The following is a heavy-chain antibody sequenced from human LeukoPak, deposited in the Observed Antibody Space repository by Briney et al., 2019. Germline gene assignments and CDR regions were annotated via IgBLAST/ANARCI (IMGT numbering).Heavy chain of an antibody. D-gene: IGHD4/OR15-4a*01. CDR1: GFTFSSYT. Sequence: GGSLGLSCATSGFTFSSYTMNWVRQAPGKGLEWVSSIGTGSTSIYYADSVKGRFTISRDNARNSLYPHMNSLRAEDTAVYYCARIPNSANFPNWFDPWGQGTLVIVSS. CDR2: IGTGSTSI. V-gene: IGHV3-21*01. J-gene: IGHJ5*02. CDR3: ARIPNSANFPNWFDP.